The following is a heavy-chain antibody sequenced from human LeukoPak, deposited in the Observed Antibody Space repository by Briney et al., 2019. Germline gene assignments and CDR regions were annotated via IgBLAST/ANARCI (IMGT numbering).Heavy chain of an antibody. CDR3: ARDGRYYYDSSGYGHYYYYGMDV. Sequence: AGGSLRLSCAASGFTVSSNYMSWVRQAPGKGLEWVSVIYSGGSTYYADSVKGRFTISRDNSKNTLYLQMNSLRAEDTAVYYCARDGRYYYDSSGYGHYYYYGMDVWGQGTTVTVSS. D-gene: IGHD3-22*01. CDR2: IYSGGST. V-gene: IGHV3-66*01. J-gene: IGHJ6*02. CDR1: GFTVSSNY.